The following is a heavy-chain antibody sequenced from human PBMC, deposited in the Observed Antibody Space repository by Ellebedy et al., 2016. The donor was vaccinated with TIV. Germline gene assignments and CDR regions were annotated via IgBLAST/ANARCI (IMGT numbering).Heavy chain of an antibody. CDR1: GGSVSGGSYY. D-gene: IGHD4-23*01. J-gene: IGHJ5*02. V-gene: IGHV4-61*01. CDR3: ARVLDAVGTFNA. Sequence: SETLSLXXTVSGGSVSGGSYYWSWIRQPPGKGLEWIGYIFYIGTTHYNPSLQSRVTISIDTSKNQFSLQLRSVTAADTAVYYCARVLDAVGTFNAWGQGTLVTVSS. CDR2: IFYIGTT.